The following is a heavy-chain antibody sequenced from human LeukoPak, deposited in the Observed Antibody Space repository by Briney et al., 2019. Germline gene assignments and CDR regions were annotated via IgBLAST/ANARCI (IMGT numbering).Heavy chain of an antibody. D-gene: IGHD3-10*01. CDR2: IRSSGSPI. CDR3: ARGALLWFGD. CDR1: GFTLDNYE. Sequence: PGGSLRLSCTASGFTLDNYEMNWVRQAPGKGLEWVSYIRSSGSPIYYADSVKGRFTISRDNAKNSLYLQMDSLRAEDTAVYFCARGALLWFGDRGQGTLVTVSS. V-gene: IGHV3-48*03. J-gene: IGHJ4*02.